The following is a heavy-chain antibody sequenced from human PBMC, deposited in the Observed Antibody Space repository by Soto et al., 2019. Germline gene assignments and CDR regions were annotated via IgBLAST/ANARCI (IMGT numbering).Heavy chain of an antibody. V-gene: IGHV4-31*03. Sequence: QVQLQESGPGLVKPSQTLSLTCTVSGGSISSGGYYWSRIRQHPGKGLEWIGYIYYSGSTYYNPSLKSRVTISVDTSKNQFSLKLSSVTAADTAVYYCARAAPLIGYCSSTSCAYYYGMDVWGQGTTVTVSS. D-gene: IGHD2-2*01. CDR3: ARAAPLIGYCSSTSCAYYYGMDV. CDR1: GGSISSGGYY. CDR2: IYYSGST. J-gene: IGHJ6*02.